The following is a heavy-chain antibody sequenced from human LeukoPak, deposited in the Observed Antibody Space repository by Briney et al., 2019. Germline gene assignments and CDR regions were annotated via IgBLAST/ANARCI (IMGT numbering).Heavy chain of an antibody. CDR3: ARLGGSGDTFQI. Sequence: NPSETLSLTCTVSGGSISSSSYYWGWIRQPRGKGLEWIGCIYSSGSTYSNPSLMSRVTISVDTSKSQFSLKLISVTAADTAVYYCARLGGSGDTFQIWGQGTMVTVSS. D-gene: IGHD3-10*01. J-gene: IGHJ3*02. CDR1: GGSISSSSYY. CDR2: IYSSGST. V-gene: IGHV4-39*01.